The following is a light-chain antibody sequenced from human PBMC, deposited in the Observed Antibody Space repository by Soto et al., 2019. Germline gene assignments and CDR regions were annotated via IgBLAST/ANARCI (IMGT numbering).Light chain of an antibody. CDR3: QQSNNWPYT. J-gene: IGKJ2*01. CDR2: GAS. CDR1: QSVSHN. Sequence: EIVMTQSPGTLSVSRGERATLSCRASQSVSHNLAWYQQKPGQAPRLLFYGASFRATGVPARFSGSGSGTDFTLTISSLQSEDFAIYYCQQSNNWPYTFGQGTKLEIK. V-gene: IGKV3-15*01.